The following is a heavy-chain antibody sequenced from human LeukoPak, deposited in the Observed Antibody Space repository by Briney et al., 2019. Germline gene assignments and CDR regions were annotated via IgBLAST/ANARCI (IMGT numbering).Heavy chain of an antibody. CDR2: IIPILGIA. J-gene: IGHJ4*02. CDR3: ARSYYDSSGLDY. D-gene: IGHD3-22*01. CDR1: GRTFSSYA. V-gene: IGHV1-69*04. Sequence: SVKVSCKASGRTFSSYAISWVRQAPGQGLEWMGRIIPILGIANYAQKFQGRVTITADKSTSTAYMELSSLRSEDTAVYYCARSYYDSSGLDYWGQGTLVTVSS.